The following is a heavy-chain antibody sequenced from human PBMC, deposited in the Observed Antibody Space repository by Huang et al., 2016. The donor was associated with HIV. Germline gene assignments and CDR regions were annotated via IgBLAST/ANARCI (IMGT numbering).Heavy chain of an antibody. Sequence: QVQLVQSGAEVKKPGASVKISCKASGYTFTTYHMHWVRQAPGQGLEWMGMINPSGASTRYAQTFQGRVTMTSDTSTSTVYMELSSLTPEDTAVYYCARALLLFGLGSPLDFWGQGSLFTVSS. CDR2: INPSGAST. J-gene: IGHJ4*02. V-gene: IGHV1-46*01. CDR3: ARALLLFGLGSPLDF. D-gene: IGHD3-10*01. CDR1: GYTFTTYH.